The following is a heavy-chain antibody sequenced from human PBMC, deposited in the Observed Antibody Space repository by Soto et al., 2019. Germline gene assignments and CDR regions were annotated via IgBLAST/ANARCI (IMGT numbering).Heavy chain of an antibody. CDR2: ISAGGGNT. J-gene: IGHJ6*03. CDR1: GFSFNIYA. V-gene: IGHV3-23*01. Sequence: GSLRLSCAAPGFSFNIYAMNWVRQAPGKGLECVSAISAGGGNTYYADSVKGRFTISRDNSKNTLYLQMNSLRADDTAVYYCAKAPTYDYYYYMDVWGKGTTVTV. CDR3: AKAPTYDYYYYMDV.